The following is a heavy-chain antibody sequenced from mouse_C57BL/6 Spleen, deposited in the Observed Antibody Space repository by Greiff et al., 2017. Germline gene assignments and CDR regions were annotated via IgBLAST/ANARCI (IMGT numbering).Heavy chain of an antibody. CDR3: ARWGYYEGFYAMDY. D-gene: IGHD2-3*01. Sequence: QVQLQQSGAELVKPGASVKISCKASGYAFSSYWMNWVKQRPGKGLEWIGQLYPGDGDTNYNGKFKGKATLTADKSSSTAYMQLSSLTSEDSAVYFCARWGYYEGFYAMDYWGQGTSVTVSS. J-gene: IGHJ4*01. CDR2: LYPGDGDT. V-gene: IGHV1-80*01. CDR1: GYAFSSYW.